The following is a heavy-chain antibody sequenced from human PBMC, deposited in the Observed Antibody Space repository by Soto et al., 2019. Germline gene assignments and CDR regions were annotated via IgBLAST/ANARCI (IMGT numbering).Heavy chain of an antibody. D-gene: IGHD3-22*01. V-gene: IGHV3-30*18. CDR1: GFTFSSYG. CDR3: AKDRKYYDSSGLSN. Sequence: VGSLRLSCAASGFTFSSYGMHWVRQAPGKGLEWVAVISYDGSNKYYADSVKGRFTISRDNSKNTLYLQMNSLRAEDTAVYYCAKDRKYYDSSGLSNWGQGTLVTVSS. J-gene: IGHJ4*02. CDR2: ISYDGSNK.